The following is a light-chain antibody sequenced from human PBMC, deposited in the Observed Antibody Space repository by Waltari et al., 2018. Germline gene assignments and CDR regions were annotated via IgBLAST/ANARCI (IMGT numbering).Light chain of an antibody. V-gene: IGKV1-5*03. CDR3: QQYKTYSS. CDR2: KAS. Sequence: DIQMTQSPSTLSASIGDRVTITCRASQSISSSLAWYQQKPGKAPKLLIYKASTLETGVPSRFSGSESGTEFTLTISRLQPDDFATYYCQQYKTYSSFGQGTKVEI. J-gene: IGKJ1*01. CDR1: QSISSS.